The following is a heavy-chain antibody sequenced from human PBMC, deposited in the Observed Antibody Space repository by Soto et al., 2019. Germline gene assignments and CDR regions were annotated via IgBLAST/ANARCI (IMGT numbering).Heavy chain of an antibody. Sequence: EVLLVEPGGGIVQPGGSLRLSGAASGFTFSSHWIHWVRQAPGKGVVWVSRINSDGSRTSYADSAKGRFTISRDNAKNTVYLLMNSLRAEDTAVYYCARGDGDYYDGNGYLGRHWGQGTLVTVSS. D-gene: IGHD3-22*01. V-gene: IGHV3-74*01. J-gene: IGHJ4*02. CDR2: INSDGSRT. CDR1: GFTFSSHW. CDR3: ARGDGDYYDGNGYLGRH.